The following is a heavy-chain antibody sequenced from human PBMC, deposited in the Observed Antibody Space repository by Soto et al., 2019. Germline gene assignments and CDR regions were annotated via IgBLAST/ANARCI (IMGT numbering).Heavy chain of an antibody. CDR3: ARWGIAAGDY. Sequence: GGSLRLSCAASGFTFSSYTIHWVRQATGKGLEWVSAIGTAGDTYYPGSVKGRFTISRENAKNSLYLQMNSLRAGDTAVYYCARWGIAAGDYWGQGTLVTVSS. D-gene: IGHD6-13*01. CDR2: IGTAGDT. J-gene: IGHJ4*02. V-gene: IGHV3-13*04. CDR1: GFTFSSYT.